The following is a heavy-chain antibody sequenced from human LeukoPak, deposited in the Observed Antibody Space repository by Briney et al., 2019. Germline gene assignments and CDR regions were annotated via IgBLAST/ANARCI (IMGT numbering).Heavy chain of an antibody. J-gene: IGHJ4*02. V-gene: IGHV3-43*02. CDR3: ARESGKFDY. Sequence: GGSLRLSCVASGLPIADYAMHWVRQAPGKGLEWVSLISGDGVSTFYADSVKGRFSISRDNSKNSLSLEMNSLRTENTAMYYCARESGKFDYWGQGTLVAVSS. CDR1: GLPIADYA. CDR2: ISGDGVST.